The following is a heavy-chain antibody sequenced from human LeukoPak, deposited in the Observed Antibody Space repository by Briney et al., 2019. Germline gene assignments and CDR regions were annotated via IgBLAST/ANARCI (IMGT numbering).Heavy chain of an antibody. CDR2: IISSSSYI. CDR3: ASSRIAAASYGMDV. V-gene: IGHV3-21*01. Sequence: SGGSLRLSCAASGFTFSSYSMNWVRQAPGKGLEWVSSIISSSSYIYYADSVKGRFTISRDNAKNSLYLQMNSLRAEDTAVYYCASSRIAAASYGMDVWGQGTTVTVSS. J-gene: IGHJ6*02. CDR1: GFTFSSYS. D-gene: IGHD6-13*01.